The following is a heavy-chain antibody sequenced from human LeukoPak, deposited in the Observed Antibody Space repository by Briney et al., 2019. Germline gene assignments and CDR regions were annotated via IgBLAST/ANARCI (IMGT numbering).Heavy chain of an antibody. CDR3: ARGGNDILGAYFPGIYGMDV. J-gene: IGHJ6*02. CDR1: GGSISSYY. Sequence: PSETLSLTCTVSGGSISSYYWSWIRQPPGKGLEWIGYIYNTENTNYNPSLKSRVTISVDTSKNQFSLNLSSVTAADTAVYFCARGGNDILGAYFPGIYGMDVWGQGTTVTVSS. D-gene: IGHD3-9*01. V-gene: IGHV4-59*01. CDR2: IYNTENT.